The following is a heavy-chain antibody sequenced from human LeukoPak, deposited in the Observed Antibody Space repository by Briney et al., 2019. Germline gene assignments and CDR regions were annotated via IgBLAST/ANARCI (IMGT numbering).Heavy chain of an antibody. D-gene: IGHD6-19*01. CDR1: GYTFTSYV. Sequence: ASVKVSCKASGYTFTSYVINWVRQATGQGLEWMGWMNPNSGNTGYAQKFQGRVTMTRNTSISTAYMELSSLRSEDTAVYYCASSIAVAGTEFDFWGQGTLVTVSS. CDR2: MNPNSGNT. V-gene: IGHV1-8*01. J-gene: IGHJ4*02. CDR3: ASSIAVAGTEFDF.